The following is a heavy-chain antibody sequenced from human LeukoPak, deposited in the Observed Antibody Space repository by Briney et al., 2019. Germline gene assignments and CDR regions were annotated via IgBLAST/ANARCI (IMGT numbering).Heavy chain of an antibody. V-gene: IGHV3-23*01. J-gene: IGHJ4*02. CDR3: ARDGGQGADY. CDR2: ISGRDGST. D-gene: IGHD3-16*01. CDR1: VFTFSTYA. Sequence: SGGSLRLSCAASVFTFSTYAMSWVRQAPGKGLEWVSGISGRDGSTYYADSVKGRFTISRDISKNTLYLQMNSLRAEDMAVYYCARDGGQGADYWGQGTLVTVSS.